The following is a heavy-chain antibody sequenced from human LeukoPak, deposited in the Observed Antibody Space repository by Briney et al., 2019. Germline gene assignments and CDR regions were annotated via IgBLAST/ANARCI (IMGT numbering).Heavy chain of an antibody. D-gene: IGHD3-10*01. CDR1: GDSISSGDYY. Sequence: SETLSLTCTVSGDSISSGDYYWSWIRQPAGKGLEWIGRISSSGSTYYNPSLKSRVIISVDTSANQFSLNLNSVTAADTALYFCARDISGGDAFDIWGQGTTVTVSS. V-gene: IGHV4-61*02. J-gene: IGHJ3*02. CDR2: ISSSGST. CDR3: ARDISGGDAFDI.